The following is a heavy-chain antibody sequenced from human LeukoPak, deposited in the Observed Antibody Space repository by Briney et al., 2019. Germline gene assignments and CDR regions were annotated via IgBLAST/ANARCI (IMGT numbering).Heavy chain of an antibody. V-gene: IGHV3-33*06. J-gene: IGHJ5*02. CDR2: IWSDGTNK. CDR1: GFTFSSHG. CDR3: AKGGAISGWYWFDP. Sequence: GGSLRLSCVASGFTFSSHGMHWVRQAPGKGLEWGAVIWSDGTNKYFADSVKGRFTISRDNSKNTLYLQMNSLRAEDTALYYCAKGGAISGWYWFDPWGQGTLVTVSS. D-gene: IGHD6-19*01.